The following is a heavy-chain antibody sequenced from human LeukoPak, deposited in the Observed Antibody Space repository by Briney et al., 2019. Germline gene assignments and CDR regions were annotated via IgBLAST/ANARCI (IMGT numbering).Heavy chain of an antibody. D-gene: IGHD4-23*01. V-gene: IGHV4-59*01. CDR1: GASINNYY. Sequence: SETLSLTCTVSGASINNYYWSWIRQPPGKGLEWIGYIYYSGSTNYNPSLKSRVTISVDTSKNQFSLKLSSVTAADTAVYYCARDRYGGNIDYWGQGTLVTVSS. CDR2: IYYSGST. CDR3: ARDRYGGNIDY. J-gene: IGHJ4*02.